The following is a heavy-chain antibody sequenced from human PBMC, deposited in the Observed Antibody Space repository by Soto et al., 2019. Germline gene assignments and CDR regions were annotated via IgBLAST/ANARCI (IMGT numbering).Heavy chain of an antibody. CDR3: ASSAGLDHLHYYCGLNV. CDR1: GGTFTSTA. CDR2: IIPVLGTP. D-gene: IGHD6-13*01. V-gene: IGHV1-69*01. J-gene: IGHJ6*02. Sequence: QVLLVQSSAEVKKPGSSVKVSCKASGGTFTSTAFSWVRQAPGQGLEWMGGIIPVLGTPNYAQKFQARLTITADASTTTVYMELSSLRSDDTAVYYCASSAGLDHLHYYCGLNVWGQGTPVTVSS.